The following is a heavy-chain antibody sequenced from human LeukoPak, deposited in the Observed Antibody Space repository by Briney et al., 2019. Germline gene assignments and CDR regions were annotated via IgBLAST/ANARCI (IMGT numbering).Heavy chain of an antibody. J-gene: IGHJ3*02. V-gene: IGHV4-31*11. CDR3: AREQAGYGGNLDAFDI. D-gene: IGHD4-23*01. CDR2: IYYSGST. CDR1: GGSFSGYY. Sequence: PSETLSLTCAVYGGSFSGYYWSWIRQHPGKGLEWIGYIYYSGSTYYNPSLKSRVTISVDTSKNQFSLKLSSVTAADTAVYYCAREQAGYGGNLDAFDIWGQGTMVTVSS.